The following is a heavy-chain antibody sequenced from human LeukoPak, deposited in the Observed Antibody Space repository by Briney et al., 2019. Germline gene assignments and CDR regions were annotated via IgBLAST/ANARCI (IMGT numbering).Heavy chain of an antibody. D-gene: IGHD1-26*01. CDR1: GFTFSNYG. CDR2: IWFDGSQQ. J-gene: IGHJ5*02. CDR3: ARAMGAYPNENWLDP. V-gene: IGHV3-33*08. Sequence: GGSLRLSCAASGFTFSNYGMHWVRQAPGKGLEWVAVIWFDGSQQYYADSVKGRFTISRDSSKNTIYLQMNGLRAEDTAVYYCARAMGAYPNENWLDPWGQGTLVTVSS.